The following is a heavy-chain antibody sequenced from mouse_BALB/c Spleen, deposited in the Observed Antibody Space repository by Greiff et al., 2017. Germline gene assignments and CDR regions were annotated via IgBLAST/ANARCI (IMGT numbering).Heavy chain of an antibody. CDR2: ISDGGSYT. D-gene: IGHD2-4*01. J-gene: IGHJ4*01. V-gene: IGHV5-4*02. Sequence: EVHLVESGGGLVKPGGSLKLSCAASGFTFSDYYMYWVRQTPEKRLEWVATISDGGSYTYYPDSVKGRFTISRDNAKNNLYLQMSSLKSEDTAMYYCARDMITTFMDYWGQGTSVTVSS. CDR1: GFTFSDYY. CDR3: ARDMITTFMDY.